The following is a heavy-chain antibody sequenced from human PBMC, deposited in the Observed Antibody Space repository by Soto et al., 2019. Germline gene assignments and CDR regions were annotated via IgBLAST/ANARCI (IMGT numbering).Heavy chain of an antibody. D-gene: IGHD1-1*01. CDR3: AKQASAWNDHFDY. J-gene: IGHJ4*02. CDR1: GFSFSSYG. CDR2: ISYDGTDE. V-gene: IGHV3-30*18. Sequence: QVQLVESGGGVVQPGRSLRLSCAASGFSFSSYGMHWVRQAPGKGLEWVAMISYDGTDEYYADSVKGRFTISRDNSKNAVYLHMNSLRAEDTAVCYCAKQASAWNDHFDYWGQGTLVTVSS.